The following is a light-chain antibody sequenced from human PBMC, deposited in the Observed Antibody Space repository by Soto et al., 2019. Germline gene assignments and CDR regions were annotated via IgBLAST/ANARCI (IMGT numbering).Light chain of an antibody. Sequence: EIVMTQSPATLSVSPGERVTLSCRASQSVSINLAWYQQKPGQAPRLLIYGASTRATGIPARFSGSGSGTEFTLTISSLQSEDFAVYYCQHYDNWTFGQGTKVEIK. J-gene: IGKJ1*01. CDR3: QHYDNWT. CDR1: QSVSIN. V-gene: IGKV3D-15*01. CDR2: GAS.